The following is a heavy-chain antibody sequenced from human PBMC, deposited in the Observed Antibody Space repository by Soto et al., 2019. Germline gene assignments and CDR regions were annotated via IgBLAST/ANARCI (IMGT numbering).Heavy chain of an antibody. CDR1: GGSISSGGYY. Sequence: QVQLQESGPGLVKPSQTLSLTCTVSGGSISSGGYYWSWIRQHPGKGLEWIGYIYYSGSTYYNPSLKSRITISVDTSKNQFSLKLSSVTAADTAVYYCARGVDTAKMYYFDYWGQGTLVTVSS. V-gene: IGHV4-31*03. D-gene: IGHD5-18*01. CDR3: ARGVDTAKMYYFDY. CDR2: IYYSGST. J-gene: IGHJ4*02.